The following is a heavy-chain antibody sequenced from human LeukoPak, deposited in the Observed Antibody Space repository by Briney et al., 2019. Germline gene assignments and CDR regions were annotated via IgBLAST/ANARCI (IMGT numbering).Heavy chain of an antibody. Sequence: PGRSLRLSCAASGFTFSSYAMHWVRQAPGKGLEWVAVISYDGSNKYYADSVKGRFTISRDNSKNTLYLQMNSLRAEDTAVYYCARDMRVVVMKAFDIWGQGTMVTVSS. V-gene: IGHV3-30-3*01. CDR2: ISYDGSNK. CDR3: ARDMRVVVMKAFDI. CDR1: GFTFSSYA. D-gene: IGHD3-22*01. J-gene: IGHJ3*02.